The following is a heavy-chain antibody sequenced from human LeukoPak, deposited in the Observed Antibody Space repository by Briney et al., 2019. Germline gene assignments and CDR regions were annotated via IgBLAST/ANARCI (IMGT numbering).Heavy chain of an antibody. Sequence: GGSLRLSCVASGFTFSSYWMSWVRQAPGKGLEWVANLKQDGSEKYYVDSVKGRFTISRDNAKNSLYLQMNSLRAEDTAVYYCARDWYFDLWARGTLVTVSS. J-gene: IGHJ2*01. CDR1: GFTFSSYW. CDR2: LKQDGSEK. V-gene: IGHV3-7*01. CDR3: ARDWYFDL.